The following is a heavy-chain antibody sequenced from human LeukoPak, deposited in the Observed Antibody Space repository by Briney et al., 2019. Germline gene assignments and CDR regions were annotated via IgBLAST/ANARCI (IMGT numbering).Heavy chain of an antibody. CDR3: ARTLVVAATPFVY. J-gene: IGHJ1*01. D-gene: IGHD2-15*01. V-gene: IGHV1-2*06. Sequence: GASVKVSCKASGYTFTGYYMYWVQQAPGQGLEWIGRINPNSGGTNYAQKFQGRVTMTRDTSISTAYMELSRLRSDDTAVYYCARTLVVAATPFVYWGQGTLVTVSS. CDR2: INPNSGGT. CDR1: GYTFTGYY.